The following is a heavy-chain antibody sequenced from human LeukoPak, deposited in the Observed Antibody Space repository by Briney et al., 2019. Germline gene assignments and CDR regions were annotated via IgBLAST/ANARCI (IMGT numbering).Heavy chain of an antibody. V-gene: IGHV3-23*01. D-gene: IGHD6-6*01. CDR3: AKGSGEYSSSSLDY. J-gene: IGHJ4*02. Sequence: GGSLRLSCAASGFTFSSYAMSWVRQAPGKGLEWVSAISGSGGSTYYADSVKGRFTISRDNSKNTLYLQMNSLRAEDTAVYYCAKGSGEYSSSSLDYWGQGTLVTVSS. CDR1: GFTFSSYA. CDR2: ISGSGGST.